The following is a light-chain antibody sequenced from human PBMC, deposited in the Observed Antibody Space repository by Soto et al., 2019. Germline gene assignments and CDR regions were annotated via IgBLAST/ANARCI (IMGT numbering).Light chain of an antibody. Sequence: EIVLTQSPGTLSLSPGERATLSCRASQSVSNNYLAWYQQKPGQAPRLLIYDASKRATGIPARFSGSGFGTDYTLTISSLEPEDFAVYYCQQRSNWWTFGQGTKVDIK. CDR2: DAS. V-gene: IGKV3-11*01. CDR1: QSVSNNY. CDR3: QQRSNWWT. J-gene: IGKJ1*01.